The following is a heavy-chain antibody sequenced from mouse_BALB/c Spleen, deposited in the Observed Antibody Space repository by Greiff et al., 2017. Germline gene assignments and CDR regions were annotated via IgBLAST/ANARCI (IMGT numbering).Heavy chain of an antibody. CDR2: ISYSGST. Sequence: EVKLMESGPSLVKPSQTLSLTCSVTGDSITSGYWNWIRKFPGNKLEYMGYISYSGSTYYNPSLKSRISITRDTSKNQYYLQLNSVTTEDTATYYCARRGDWDYAMDYWGQGTSVTVSS. J-gene: IGHJ4*01. V-gene: IGHV3-8*02. D-gene: IGHD4-1*01. CDR3: ARRGDWDYAMDY. CDR1: GDSITSGY.